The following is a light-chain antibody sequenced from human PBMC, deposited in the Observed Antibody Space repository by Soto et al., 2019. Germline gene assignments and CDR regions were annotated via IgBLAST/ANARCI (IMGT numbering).Light chain of an antibody. Sequence: ETVLTQSPGTLSLSPGERATLFCRASRSVSSSYLAWYQQKPGQAPRLLIYGASSRATGIPDRFSGSGSGTDFTLTISRMEPEDFAVYYCQHYGSSPPSWTFGQGTKVEIK. V-gene: IGKV3-20*01. CDR3: QHYGSSPPSWT. J-gene: IGKJ1*01. CDR1: RSVSSSY. CDR2: GAS.